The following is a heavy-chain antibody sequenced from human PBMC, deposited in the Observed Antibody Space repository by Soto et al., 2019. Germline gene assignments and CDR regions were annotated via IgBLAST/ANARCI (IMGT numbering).Heavy chain of an antibody. CDR3: ARFLGDYAYYFDY. CDR1: GYSISSGYY. CDR2: IYHSGST. D-gene: IGHD4-17*01. Sequence: SETLSLTCTVSGYSISSGYYWGWIRQPPGKGLEWIGSIYHSGSTYYNPSLKSRVTISVDTSKNQFSLKLSSVTAADTAVYYCARFLGDYAYYFDYWGQGTLVTVSS. J-gene: IGHJ4*02. V-gene: IGHV4-38-2*02.